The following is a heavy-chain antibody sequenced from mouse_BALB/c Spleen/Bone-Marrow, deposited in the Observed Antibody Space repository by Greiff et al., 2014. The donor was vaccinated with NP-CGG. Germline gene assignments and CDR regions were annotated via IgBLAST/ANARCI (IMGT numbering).Heavy chain of an antibody. CDR3: ARGVPMDY. Sequence: QVQLQQSGAELVRPGSSVKISCKASGYAFSGYWMNWVKQRPGQGLEWIGQIYPGDGDTNYNGKFKGKATLTADKSSSTAYMQLSSLTSEDSAVYFCARGVPMDYWGQGTSITVSS. V-gene: IGHV1-80*01. CDR2: IYPGDGDT. CDR1: GYAFSGYW. J-gene: IGHJ4*01.